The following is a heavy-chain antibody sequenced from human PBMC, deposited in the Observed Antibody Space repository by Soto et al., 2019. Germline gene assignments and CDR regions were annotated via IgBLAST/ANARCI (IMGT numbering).Heavy chain of an antibody. Sequence: PSETLSLTCAVSGGSTSSGGYSWSWIRQPPGKGLEWIGYINHSGSTNYNPSLKSRVTISVDTSKNQFSLKLTSVTAADTAVYYCARDKITGLFDYWGQGTLVTVSS. CDR2: INHSGST. CDR3: ARDKITGLFDY. CDR1: GGSTSSGGYS. D-gene: IGHD2-8*02. J-gene: IGHJ4*02. V-gene: IGHV4-30-2*01.